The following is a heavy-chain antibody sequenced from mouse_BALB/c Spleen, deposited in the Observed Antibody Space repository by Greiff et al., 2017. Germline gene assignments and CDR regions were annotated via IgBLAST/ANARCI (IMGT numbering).Heavy chain of an antibody. J-gene: IGHJ4*01. Sequence: VQLVESGPGLVKPGGCLNISCTASGFTFTSYGVHWVRQTPGKGLEWLGAICSGGSTYYNAAFISRLTISKDNSKSQVFFKMNSLQANDTAIYCCAREEDYDEGAMDDWGQGTSVTVSS. V-gene: IGHV2-2*02. CDR3: AREEDYDEGAMDD. CDR1: GFTFTSYG. CDR2: ICSGGST. D-gene: IGHD2-4*01.